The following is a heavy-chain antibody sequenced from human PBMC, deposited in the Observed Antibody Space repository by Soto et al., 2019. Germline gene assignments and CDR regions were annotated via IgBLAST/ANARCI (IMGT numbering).Heavy chain of an antibody. CDR2: ISYDGSNK. V-gene: IGHV3-30-3*01. D-gene: IGHD3-9*01. J-gene: IGHJ3*02. CDR3: ARDSQYDILTGYYKVDAFDI. CDR1: GFTFSSYA. Sequence: GGSLRLSCAASGFTFSSYAMHWVRQAPGKGLEWVAVISYDGSNKYYADSVKGRFTISRDNSKNTLYLQMNSLRAEDTAVYYCARDSQYDILTGYYKVDAFDIWGQGTMVTVSS.